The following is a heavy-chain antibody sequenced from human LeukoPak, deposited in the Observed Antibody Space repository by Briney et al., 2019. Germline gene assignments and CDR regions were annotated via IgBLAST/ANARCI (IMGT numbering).Heavy chain of an antibody. J-gene: IGHJ4*02. V-gene: IGHV4-34*01. D-gene: IGHD2-2*01. CDR2: INHSGST. CDR3: ARGLAYCGSTSCYVY. CDR1: GGSFSGHY. Sequence: SETLSLTCAVYGGSFSGHYWSWIRQPPGKGLEWIGEINHSGSTNYNPSLKGRITISVDTSKNQFSLKLSSVTAADTAVYYCARGLAYCGSTSCYVYWGQGTLVTVSS.